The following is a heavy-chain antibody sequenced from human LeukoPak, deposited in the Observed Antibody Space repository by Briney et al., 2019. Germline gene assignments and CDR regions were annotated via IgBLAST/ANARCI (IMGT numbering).Heavy chain of an antibody. Sequence: GRSLRLSCAASGFTFSSYAMHWVRQAPGKGLEWVAVISYDGSNKYYADSVKGRFTISRDNSKNTLYLQMNSLRAEDTAVYYCAREESSGWYMAHYYYYYGMDVWGQGTTVTVSS. D-gene: IGHD6-19*01. CDR1: GFTFSSYA. V-gene: IGHV3-30-3*01. CDR2: ISYDGSNK. CDR3: AREESSGWYMAHYYYYYGMDV. J-gene: IGHJ6*02.